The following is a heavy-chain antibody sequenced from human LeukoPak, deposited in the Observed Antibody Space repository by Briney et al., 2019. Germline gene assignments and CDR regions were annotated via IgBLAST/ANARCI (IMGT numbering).Heavy chain of an antibody. CDR2: IYYSGST. CDR1: GGSISSYY. J-gene: IGHJ4*02. V-gene: IGHV4-59*01. CDR3: AREGGNSGLVDY. Sequence: PSETLSLTCTVSGGSISSYYWSWIRQPSGKGLEWIGYIYYSGSTNYNPSLKSRVTISVDTSKNQFSLKLSSVTAADTAVYYCAREGGNSGLVDYWGQGTLVTVSS. D-gene: IGHD4-23*01.